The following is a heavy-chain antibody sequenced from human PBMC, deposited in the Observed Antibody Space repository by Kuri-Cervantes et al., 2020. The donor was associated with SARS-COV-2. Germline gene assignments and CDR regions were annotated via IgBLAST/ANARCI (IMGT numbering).Heavy chain of an antibody. CDR1: GFNVSRKY. D-gene: IGHD6-19*01. CDR2: IYSGGSI. Sequence: ETLSLTCAASGFNVSRKYMNWVRQAPGKGLEWVSIIYSGGSIYYADSVKGRFTISRDNSENTLYLQMNSLRADDTAVYYCARNRGSGWPFFDYWGQGTLVTVSS. J-gene: IGHJ4*02. CDR3: ARNRGSGWPFFDY. V-gene: IGHV3-53*01.